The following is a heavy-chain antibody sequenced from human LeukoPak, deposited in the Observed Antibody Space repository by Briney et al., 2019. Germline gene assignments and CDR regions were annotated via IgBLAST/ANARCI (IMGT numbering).Heavy chain of an antibody. Sequence: PSETLSLTCTVSGGSVNSGTYYWSWIRQPPGKGLEWIGYISYSGSTNYNPSLKSRVTISVDTSKNQFSLKLSSVTAADTAVYYCARDLDYWGQGTLVTVSS. CDR2: ISYSGST. J-gene: IGHJ4*02. V-gene: IGHV4-61*01. CDR3: ARDLDY. CDR1: GGSVNSGTYY.